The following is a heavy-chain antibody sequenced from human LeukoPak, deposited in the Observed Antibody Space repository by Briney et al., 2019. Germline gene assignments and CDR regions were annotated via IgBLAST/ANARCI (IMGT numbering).Heavy chain of an antibody. Sequence: GGSLRLSCAASGFTFSNAWMSWVRQAPGKGLEWVGRIKSKTDGGTTDYAAPVKGRFTISRDDSKNTLYLQINSLKTEDTAVYYCTTDGTYYYGSGSYYYDYWGQGTLVTVSS. V-gene: IGHV3-15*01. J-gene: IGHJ4*02. CDR2: IKSKTDGGTT. CDR3: TTDGTYYYGSGSYYYDY. D-gene: IGHD3-10*01. CDR1: GFTFSNAW.